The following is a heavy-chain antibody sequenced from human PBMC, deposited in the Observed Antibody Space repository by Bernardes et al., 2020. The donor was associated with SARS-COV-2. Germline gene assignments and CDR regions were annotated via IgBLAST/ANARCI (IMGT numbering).Heavy chain of an antibody. CDR1: GYTFTSYA. D-gene: IGHD2-2*01. J-gene: IGHJ6*02. CDR2: INAGNGNT. CDR3: ARDFGGSTSSYYYGMDV. Sequence: ASVKVSCKASGYTFTSYAMHWVRQAPGQRLEWMGWINAGNGNTKYSQKFQGRVTITRDTSASTAYMELSSLRSEDTAVYYCARDFGGSTSSYYYGMDVWGQGTTVTVSS. V-gene: IGHV1-3*01.